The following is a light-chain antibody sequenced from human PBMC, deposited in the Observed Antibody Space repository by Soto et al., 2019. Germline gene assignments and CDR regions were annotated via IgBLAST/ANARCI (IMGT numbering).Light chain of an antibody. V-gene: IGKV1-9*01. J-gene: IGKJ5*01. CDR1: QGISSY. Sequence: IQLTHSASALSASVGDRLTINCRASQGISSYLAWYQQKPGKAPKLLIYAASSLQSGVPSRFSGSGSGTLFTHTICRLHPEYRTSYYSQHAISFPLTFGQGTRLEIK. CDR2: AAS. CDR3: QHAISFPLT.